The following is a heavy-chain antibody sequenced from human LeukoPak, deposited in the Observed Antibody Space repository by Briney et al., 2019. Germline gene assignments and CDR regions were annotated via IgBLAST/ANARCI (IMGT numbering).Heavy chain of an antibody. CDR1: GFTFDGYA. Sequence: GGSLGLSCADSGFTFDGYAMHWGRQAPGEGLGGGSLISWDGGSTYYADSVKGRFTISRDNSKNSLYLQMNSLRAEDTALYYCAKDSSIAAAGFFDYWGQGTLVTVSS. CDR2: ISWDGGST. V-gene: IGHV3-43D*03. D-gene: IGHD6-13*01. CDR3: AKDSSIAAAGFFDY. J-gene: IGHJ4*02.